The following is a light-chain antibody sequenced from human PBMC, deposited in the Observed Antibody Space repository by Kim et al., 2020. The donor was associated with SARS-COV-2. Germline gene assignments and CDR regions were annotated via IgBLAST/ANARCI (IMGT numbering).Light chain of an antibody. CDR2: GAS. CDR1: QSVSSNY. CDR3: QQYSSSPAT. V-gene: IGKV3-20*01. J-gene: IGKJ1*01. Sequence: SQGERATLSCRASQSVSSNYVAWYQQKPGQAPRLLIYGASSRATGIPDRFSGSGSGTDFTLTITRLEPEDFAVYYCQQYSSSPATFGQGTKVDIK.